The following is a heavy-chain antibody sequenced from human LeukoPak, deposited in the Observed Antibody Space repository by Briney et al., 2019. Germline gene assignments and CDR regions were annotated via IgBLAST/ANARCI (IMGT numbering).Heavy chain of an antibody. CDR2: IRYDGSNK. CDR1: GFTFSSYG. D-gene: IGHD6-19*01. J-gene: IGHJ4*02. Sequence: GGSLRLSCAASGFTFSSYGMHWVRQAPGKGLEWVAFIRYDGSNKYYADSVKGRFTISRDSSKNTLYLQMSSLRAEDTAVYYCAKDLRGSSGCWGQGTLVTVSS. V-gene: IGHV3-30*02. CDR3: AKDLRGSSGC.